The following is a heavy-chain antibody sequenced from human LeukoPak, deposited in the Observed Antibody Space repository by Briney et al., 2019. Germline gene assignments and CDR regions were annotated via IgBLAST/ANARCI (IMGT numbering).Heavy chain of an antibody. CDR1: GASVSSSNYY. D-gene: IGHD3-10*01. J-gene: IGHJ4*02. Sequence: SETLSLTCAVSGASVSSSNYYWGWVRQSPGKGLEWIGNIYSSGNTYYNASLKSRVTMYIDTSKNQSSLKLSSVTAADTAVYYCARETPYYSIQDYWGQGTLVTVSS. CDR3: ARETPYYSIQDY. CDR2: IYSSGNT. V-gene: IGHV4-39*07.